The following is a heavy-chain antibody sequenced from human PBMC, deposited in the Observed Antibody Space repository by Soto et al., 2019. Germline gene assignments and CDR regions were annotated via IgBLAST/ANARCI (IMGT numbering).Heavy chain of an antibody. J-gene: IGHJ6*02. Sequence: EAQLLESGGGLEQPGGSLRLSCTASGFTFSSYAINWVRQAPGKGLEWVSGISGSGGSTYYADSVKGRFTISRDNSKNTLYLQMNGLRAEDTAVYYCAKGYDLSGYSRMDVWGQWTTVTVSS. V-gene: IGHV3-23*01. CDR1: GFTFSSYA. CDR2: ISGSGGST. D-gene: IGHD5-18*01. CDR3: AKGYDLSGYSRMDV.